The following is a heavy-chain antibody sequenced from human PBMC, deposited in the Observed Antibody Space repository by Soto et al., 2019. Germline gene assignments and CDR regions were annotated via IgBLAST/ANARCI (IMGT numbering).Heavy chain of an antibody. J-gene: IGHJ4*02. Sequence: ASVKVSCKASGYTFTSYDINWVRQATGQGLEWMGWMNPNSGNTGYAQKFQGRVTMTRNTSISTAYMELSSLRSEDTAVYYCARGIVPAAMYDSGGSDFDYWGQGTLVTVSS. V-gene: IGHV1-8*01. CDR2: MNPNSGNT. CDR1: GYTFTSYD. D-gene: IGHD2-2*01. CDR3: ARGIVPAAMYDSGGSDFDY.